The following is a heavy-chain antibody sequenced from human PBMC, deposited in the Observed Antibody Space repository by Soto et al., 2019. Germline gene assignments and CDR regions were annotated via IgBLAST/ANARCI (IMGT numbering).Heavy chain of an antibody. D-gene: IGHD6-19*01. Sequence: VQLQESGPGLVKPSQTLSLTCTVSGGSISSGGYYWSWIRQHPGKGLEWVSAISGSGGSTYYADSVKGRFTISRDNSKNTLYLQMNSLRAEDTAVYYCTGWLPPRVVDYWGQGTLVTVSS. CDR2: ISGSGGST. CDR1: GGSISSGGYY. V-gene: IGHV3-23*01. J-gene: IGHJ4*02. CDR3: TGWLPPRVVDY.